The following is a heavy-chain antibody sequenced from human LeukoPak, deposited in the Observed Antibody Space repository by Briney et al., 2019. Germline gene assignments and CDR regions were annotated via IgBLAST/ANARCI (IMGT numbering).Heavy chain of an antibody. Sequence: SETLSLTCIVSGGSINTYYWSWIRQPPGKGLEWIGEINHSGSTNYNPSLKSRVTISVDTSKNQFSLKLSSVTAADTAVYYCARGRNVGSLFGGVDYWGQGTLVTVSS. CDR3: ARGRNVGSLFGGVDY. CDR2: INHSGST. V-gene: IGHV4-34*01. CDR1: GGSINTYY. J-gene: IGHJ4*02. D-gene: IGHD1-14*01.